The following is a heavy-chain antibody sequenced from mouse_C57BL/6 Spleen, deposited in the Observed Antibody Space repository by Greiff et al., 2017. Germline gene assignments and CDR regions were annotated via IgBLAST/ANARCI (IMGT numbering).Heavy chain of an antibody. V-gene: IGHV1-69*01. J-gene: IGHJ1*03. D-gene: IGHD3-3*01. CDR2: IDPSDSYT. CDR1: GYTFTSYW. CDR3: ARRDSNYGYFDV. Sequence: LVESGAELVMPGASVKLSCKASGYTFTSYWMHWVKQRPGQGLEWIGEIDPSDSYTNYNQKFKGKSTLTVDKSSSTAYMQLSSLTSEDSAVYYCARRDSNYGYFDVWGTGTTVTVSS.